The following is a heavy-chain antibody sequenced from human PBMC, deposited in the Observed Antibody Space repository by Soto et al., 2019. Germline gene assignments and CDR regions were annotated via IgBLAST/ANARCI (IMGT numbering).Heavy chain of an antibody. D-gene: IGHD3-9*01. J-gene: IGHJ6*02. Sequence: SETLSLTCAVYGGSFSGYYWSWIRQPPGKGLEWIGEINHSGSTNYNPSLKSRVTISVDTSKNQFSLKLSSVTAADTAVYYCARGSPPGYYDILTGYYRDYYYGMEVWGQGTTVTVSS. CDR2: INHSGST. CDR3: ARGSPPGYYDILTGYYRDYYYGMEV. CDR1: GGSFSGYY. V-gene: IGHV4-34*01.